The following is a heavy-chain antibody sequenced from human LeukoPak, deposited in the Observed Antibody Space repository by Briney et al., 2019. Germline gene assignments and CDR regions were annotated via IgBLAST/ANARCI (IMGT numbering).Heavy chain of an antibody. D-gene: IGHD6-19*01. CDR1: GLTFVTHW. V-gene: IGHV3-7*01. CDR3: ARVGKNGWDFDH. Sequence: GGSLRLSCVASGLTFVTHWMTWVRQAPGKGLEWVANINEGGNVKFYVDSVKGRFPISRDNNKISLHLQLYSLRAEDTAVYYCARVGKNGWDFDHWGQGPLVTVSS. J-gene: IGHJ4*02. CDR2: INEGGNVK.